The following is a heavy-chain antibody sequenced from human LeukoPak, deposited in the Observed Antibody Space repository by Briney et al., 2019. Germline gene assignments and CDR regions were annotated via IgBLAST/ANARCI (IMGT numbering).Heavy chain of an antibody. CDR3: VKGPRPDITVAHTVEN. J-gene: IGHJ4*02. V-gene: IGHV3-23*01. D-gene: IGHD6-19*01. Sequence: SGGSLILSCAASGFIFSNYAMSWVRQVPGRGLEWVSTISSRGGSTYVADSVKGRFTISRDNSKNSLYLQMNTVRAEDTAVYYCVKGPRPDITVAHTVENWGQGTLVTVSS. CDR2: ISSRGGST. CDR1: GFIFSNYA.